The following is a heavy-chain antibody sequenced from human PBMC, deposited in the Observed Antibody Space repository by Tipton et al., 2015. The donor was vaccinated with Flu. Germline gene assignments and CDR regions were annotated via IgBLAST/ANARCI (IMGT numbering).Heavy chain of an antibody. J-gene: IGHJ4*02. D-gene: IGHD2-21*01. V-gene: IGHV3-23*01. CDR1: GFTFSYHG. CDR3: TKDLKVADCGGDCYSGSIFEN. Sequence: SLRLSCKASGFTFSYHGMNWVRQAPGKGLEWVSGIDTVGANTWYADSVKGRFTISRDNSKNTVHLQMNSLRAEDTAVYYCTKDLKVADCGGDCYSGSIFENWGQGTLVTVSS. CDR2: IDTVGANT.